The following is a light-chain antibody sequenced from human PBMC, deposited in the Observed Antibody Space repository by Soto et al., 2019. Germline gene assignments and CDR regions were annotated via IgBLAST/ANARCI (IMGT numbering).Light chain of an antibody. CDR2: GAS. Sequence: VVLTQSPGTLSLSPGERATLFCRASQSVTSTYLAWYQQKPGQAPRLLIYGASSRAIGIPDRFSGSVSGSDFILTINRLEPEDFAVYYCQQYGSSHTFGQGTRLEIK. J-gene: IGKJ5*01. CDR1: QSVTSTY. V-gene: IGKV3-20*01. CDR3: QQYGSSHT.